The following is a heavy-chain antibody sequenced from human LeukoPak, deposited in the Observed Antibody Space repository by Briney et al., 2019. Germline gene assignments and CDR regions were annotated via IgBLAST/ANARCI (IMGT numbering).Heavy chain of an antibody. Sequence: GGSLRLSCAASGLTFSSYAMSWVRQAPGKGLEWVSAISGSGGSTYYADSVKGRFTISRDNSKNTLYLQMNSLRAEDTAVYYCAKDDIVVVVAATSFDYWGQGTLVTVSS. V-gene: IGHV3-23*01. D-gene: IGHD2-15*01. J-gene: IGHJ4*02. CDR3: AKDDIVVVVAATSFDY. CDR1: GLTFSSYA. CDR2: ISGSGGST.